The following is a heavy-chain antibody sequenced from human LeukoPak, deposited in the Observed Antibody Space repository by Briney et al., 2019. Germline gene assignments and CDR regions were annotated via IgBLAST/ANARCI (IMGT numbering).Heavy chain of an antibody. CDR3: ARDRRHSHSGFDY. CDR1: GLTLNNYA. V-gene: IGHV3-21*01. D-gene: IGHD5-18*01. CDR2: ITSTSTYI. Sequence: GGSLRLSCAASGLTLNNYAMMWLRQAPGKGLEWVSSITSTSTYIYYADSVKGRFTISRDNAQNSLYLQMNSLRAEDTAVYYCARDRRHSHSGFDYWGQGTLVTVSS. J-gene: IGHJ4*02.